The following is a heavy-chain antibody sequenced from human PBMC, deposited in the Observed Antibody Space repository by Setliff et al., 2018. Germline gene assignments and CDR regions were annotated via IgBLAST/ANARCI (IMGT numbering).Heavy chain of an antibody. Sequence: GWVRQMPGKGLEWIGRIYYSGSTYYNPSLKRRVTISMDASKNQFSLKVSSVTAADTAVYYCARSFSRREKFLLDYWGQGALVTVSS. CDR2: IYYSGST. J-gene: IGHJ4*02. CDR3: ARSFSRREKFLLDY. V-gene: IGHV4-39*07.